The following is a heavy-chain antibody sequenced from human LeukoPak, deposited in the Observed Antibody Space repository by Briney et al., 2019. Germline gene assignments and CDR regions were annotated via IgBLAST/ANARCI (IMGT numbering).Heavy chain of an antibody. CDR2: ISSSGSTI. D-gene: IGHD3-10*01. CDR1: GFPFSDYY. V-gene: IGHV3-11*01. J-gene: IGHJ5*02. CDR3: ARNRATYNWFDP. Sequence: PGGSLRLSCAASGFPFSDYYMSWIRQAPGKGLELVSYISSSGSTIDYADSVKGRFTISRDNAKNSLYLQMNSLRAEDTAVYYCARNRATYNWFDPWGQGTLVTVSS.